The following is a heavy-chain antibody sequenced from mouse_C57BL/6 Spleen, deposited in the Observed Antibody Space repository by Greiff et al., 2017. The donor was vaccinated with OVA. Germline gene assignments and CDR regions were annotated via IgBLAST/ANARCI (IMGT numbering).Heavy chain of an antibody. J-gene: IGHJ2*01. Sequence: QVQLQQPGAELVRPGSSVKLSCKASGYTFTSYWMDWVKQRPGQGLEWIGNIYPSDSGTHYNQKFKDKATLTVDKSSSTAYMQLSSLTSEDSAVXYCAKGYGNYFDYWGQGTTLTVSS. V-gene: IGHV1-61*01. D-gene: IGHD1-1*01. CDR2: IYPSDSGT. CDR3: AKGYGNYFDY. CDR1: GYTFTSYW.